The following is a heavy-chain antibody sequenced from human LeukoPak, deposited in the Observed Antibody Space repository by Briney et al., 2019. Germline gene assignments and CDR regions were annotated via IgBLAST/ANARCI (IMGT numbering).Heavy chain of an antibody. Sequence: PGGSLRLSCAASDFTFSSLWMNWVRQAPGKGLEWVANIKPDGSEKYYVDSVKGRFTISRDNAKNSLFLQMNSLRAEDTAVYYCARGPITMVRGVIITYFDYWGQGTLVTVSS. J-gene: IGHJ4*02. CDR3: ARGPITMVRGVIITYFDY. V-gene: IGHV3-7*01. CDR1: DFTFSSLW. D-gene: IGHD3-10*01. CDR2: IKPDGSEK.